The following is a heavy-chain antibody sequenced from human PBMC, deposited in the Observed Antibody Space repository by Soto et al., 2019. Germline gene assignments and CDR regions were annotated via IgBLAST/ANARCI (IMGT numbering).Heavy chain of an antibody. CDR3: ARVGYPASLDY. CDR1: GFTFSSYW. Sequence: GGSLRLSCAASGFTFSSYWMHWVRQGPGKGLVWVSRINNDGGSTTYADSVKGRFTISRDNAKNTLYLQMNSLRAEDTAVYYCARVGYPASLDYWGQGTLVTVSS. V-gene: IGHV3-74*01. J-gene: IGHJ4*02. CDR2: INNDGGST. D-gene: IGHD5-12*01.